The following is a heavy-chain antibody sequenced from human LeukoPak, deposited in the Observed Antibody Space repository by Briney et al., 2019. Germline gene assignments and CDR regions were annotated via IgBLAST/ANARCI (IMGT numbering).Heavy chain of an antibody. D-gene: IGHD1-7*01. V-gene: IGHV3-7*01. CDR3: VRDETWNFGLSWYDGYDI. CDR1: GFTFSNSW. Sequence: GGSLRLSCAASGFTFSNSWMSWVRQAPGKGLEWVANIKQDESEKNYVDSVKGRFTISRDNAKNSLYLQMNSLRVEDTAVYYCVRDETWNFGLSWYDGYDIWGQGTMVTVSS. CDR2: IKQDESEK. J-gene: IGHJ3*02.